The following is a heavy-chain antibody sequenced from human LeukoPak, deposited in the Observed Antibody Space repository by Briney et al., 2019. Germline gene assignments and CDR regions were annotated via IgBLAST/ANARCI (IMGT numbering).Heavy chain of an antibody. CDR1: GYTFTSYG. Sequence: ASVKVSCKASGYTFTSYGISWVRQAPGQGLEWMGWISAYNGNTNYAQKLQGRVTMTTDTSTSTAYMELRSLRSDDTAVYYCAREPSSPAAATMDVWGQGTTVTVSS. CDR2: ISAYNGNT. D-gene: IGHD2-2*01. CDR3: AREPSSPAAATMDV. J-gene: IGHJ6*02. V-gene: IGHV1-18*01.